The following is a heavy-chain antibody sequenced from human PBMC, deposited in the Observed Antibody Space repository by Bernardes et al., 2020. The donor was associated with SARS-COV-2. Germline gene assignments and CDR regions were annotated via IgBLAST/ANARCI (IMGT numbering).Heavy chain of an antibody. CDR2: MYSSGNS. Sequence: SETLSLTCTVSGGSIGSSNYYWGWIRQPPGKGLEWIGSMYSSGNSSYNPSLQSRVRASVDTSKNQVSLRLSFVTAADTAVYYCAGSSCGIDCYIGGLRSWDYGMDVWGQGTTVTVSS. J-gene: IGHJ6*02. V-gene: IGHV4-39*01. CDR1: GGSIGSSNYY. CDR3: AGSSCGIDCYIGGLRSWDYGMDV. D-gene: IGHD2-21*02.